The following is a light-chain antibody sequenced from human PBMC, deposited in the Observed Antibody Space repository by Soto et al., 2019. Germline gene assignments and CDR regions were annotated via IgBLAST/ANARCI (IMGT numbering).Light chain of an antibody. Sequence: EIVMTQSPATLSVSPGERATLSCRASQSVSSNLAWYQQKPGQAPRLLIYGASTRATGIPARFSGSGSGTDFSLTISRLEPEDFAVYYCQQYDGSSITFGQGTRLEIK. CDR1: QSVSSN. CDR3: QQYDGSSIT. V-gene: IGKV3-15*01. CDR2: GAS. J-gene: IGKJ5*01.